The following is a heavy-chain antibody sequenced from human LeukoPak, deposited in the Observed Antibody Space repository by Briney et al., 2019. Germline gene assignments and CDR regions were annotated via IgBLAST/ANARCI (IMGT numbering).Heavy chain of an antibody. CDR3: ARLTDIVVVPAAFVFDP. V-gene: IGHV1-69*13. Sequence: GASVKVSCKASGGTFSSYAISWVRQAPGQGLEWMGGIIPIFGTANYAQKFQGRVTITADESTSTAYMELSSLRSEDTAVYYCARLTDIVVVPAAFVFDPWGQGTLVTVSS. J-gene: IGHJ5*02. CDR2: IIPIFGTA. CDR1: GGTFSSYA. D-gene: IGHD2-2*01.